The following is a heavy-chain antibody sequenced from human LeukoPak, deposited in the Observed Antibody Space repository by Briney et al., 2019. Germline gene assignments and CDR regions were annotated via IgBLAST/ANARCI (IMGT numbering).Heavy chain of an antibody. CDR3: ARVSDLYSSGWYKGLFDY. CDR1: GFTFSSYW. V-gene: IGHV3-7*01. J-gene: IGHJ4*02. Sequence: GGSLRLSCAASGFTFSSYWMSWVRQAPGKGLEWVANIKQDGSEKYYVDSVKGRFTISGDNAKNSLYLQMNSLRAEDTAVYYCARVSDLYSSGWYKGLFDYWGQGTLVTVSS. CDR2: IKQDGSEK. D-gene: IGHD6-19*01.